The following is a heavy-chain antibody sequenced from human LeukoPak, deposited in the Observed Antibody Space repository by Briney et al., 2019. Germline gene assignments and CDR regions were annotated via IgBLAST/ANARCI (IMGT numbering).Heavy chain of an antibody. CDR2: INHSGST. V-gene: IGHV4-34*01. CDR3: ASFKALSAY. J-gene: IGHJ4*02. CDR1: GGSFSGYY. Sequence: KSSETLSLTCAVYGGSFSGYYWSWIRQPPGKGLEWIGEINHSGSTNYSPSLKSRVTISVDTSKNQFSLKLSSVTAADTAVYYCASFKALSAYWGQGTLVTVSS. D-gene: IGHD6-6*01.